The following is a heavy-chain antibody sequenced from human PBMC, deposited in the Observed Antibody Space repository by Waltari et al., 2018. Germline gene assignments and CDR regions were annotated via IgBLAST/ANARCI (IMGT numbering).Heavy chain of an antibody. J-gene: IGHJ6*03. V-gene: IGHV4-34*01. CDR3: ARGPHIVVVPAAHRDYYYYMDV. Sequence: QVQLQQWGAGLLKPSETLSLTCAVYGGSFSGYYWSWFRQPPGKGLEWIGEINHSGSTNYNPSLKSRVTISVDTSKNQFSLKLSSVTAADTAVYYCARGPHIVVVPAAHRDYYYYMDVWGKGTTVTVSS. CDR2: INHSGST. D-gene: IGHD2-2*01. CDR1: GGSFSGYY.